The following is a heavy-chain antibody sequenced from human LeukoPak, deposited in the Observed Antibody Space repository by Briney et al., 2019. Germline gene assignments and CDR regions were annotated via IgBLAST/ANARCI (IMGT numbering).Heavy chain of an antibody. CDR1: GFTVSSNY. Sequence: PGGSLRLSCAASGFTVSSNYMSWVRQHPPTGLEWVSVIYSGGSTYYADSVKGRFTISRHNSKNTLYLQMNSLRAEDTAVYYCASRSSGWLAYWGQGTLVTVSS. CDR2: IYSGGST. D-gene: IGHD6-19*01. J-gene: IGHJ4*02. V-gene: IGHV3-53*04. CDR3: ASRSSGWLAY.